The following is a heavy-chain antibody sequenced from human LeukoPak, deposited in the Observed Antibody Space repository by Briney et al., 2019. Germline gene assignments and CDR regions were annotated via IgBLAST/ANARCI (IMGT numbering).Heavy chain of an antibody. D-gene: IGHD3-10*01. CDR3: ARGYGSGSSHIDY. V-gene: IGHV3-21*01. J-gene: IGHJ4*02. Sequence: GGSLRLSCAASGFTFSSYSMNWVRQAPGKGLEWVSSISSSSSYIYYADSVKGRFTISRDNAKNTLNLQMNSLRAEDTAVYYCARGYGSGSSHIDYWGQGTLVTVSS. CDR2: ISSSSSYI. CDR1: GFTFSSYS.